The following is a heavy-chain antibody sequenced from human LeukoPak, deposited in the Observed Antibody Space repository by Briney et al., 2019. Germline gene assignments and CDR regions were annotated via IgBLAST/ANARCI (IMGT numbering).Heavy chain of an antibody. Sequence: ASVKVSCKASGYTFTGYYMHWVRQAPGQGLEWMGWINPNSGGTNYAQKFQGRATMTGDTSISTAYMELSRLRSDDTAVYYCARAQVVVVAARWFDPWGQGTLVTVSS. CDR3: ARAQVVVVAARWFDP. CDR1: GYTFTGYY. J-gene: IGHJ5*02. D-gene: IGHD2-15*01. CDR2: INPNSGGT. V-gene: IGHV1-2*02.